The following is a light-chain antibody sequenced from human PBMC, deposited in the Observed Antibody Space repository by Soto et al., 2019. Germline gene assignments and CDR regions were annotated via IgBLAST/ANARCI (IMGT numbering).Light chain of an antibody. J-gene: IGKJ1*01. CDR2: GAS. V-gene: IGKV3-15*01. CDR3: QQYDNWPLT. Sequence: EIVMTQSPATLSVSPGERATLSRRASQSVSTNLAWYQQKPGQAPRLLFYGASTGATGVPARFSGTGSGTEFTLTISSLQSEDFAVYYCQQYDNWPLTFGQGTKVEIK. CDR1: QSVSTN.